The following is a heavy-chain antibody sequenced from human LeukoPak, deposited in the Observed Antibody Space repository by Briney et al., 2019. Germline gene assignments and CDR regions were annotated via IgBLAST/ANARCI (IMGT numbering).Heavy chain of an antibody. J-gene: IGHJ4*02. D-gene: IGHD3-22*01. CDR1: GFTFTDYS. V-gene: IGHV3-66*01. CDR2: IYSGGST. Sequence: GGSLRLSCAAAGFTFTDYSMNWVRQAPGKGLEWVSVIYSGGSTYYADSVKGRFTISRDNSKNTLYLQMNSLRAEDTAVYYCARGEGRYYDSSGYYGSPSYFDYWGQGTLVTVSS. CDR3: ARGEGRYYDSSGYYGSPSYFDY.